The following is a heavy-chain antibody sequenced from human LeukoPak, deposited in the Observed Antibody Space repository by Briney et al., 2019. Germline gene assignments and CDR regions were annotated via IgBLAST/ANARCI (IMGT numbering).Heavy chain of an antibody. CDR1: GASISSGSSY. CDR2: IYTSGST. J-gene: IGHJ4*02. V-gene: IGHV4-61*02. D-gene: IGHD3-22*01. Sequence: PSETLSLTCTVSGASISSGSSYWSWIRQPAGKGLEWIGRIYTSGSTNYNPSLKSRVTISGDTSKNQFSLRLSSVTAADTAVYYCARASYSYDINGWVPFDYWGQGALVTVSS. CDR3: ARASYSYDINGWVPFDY.